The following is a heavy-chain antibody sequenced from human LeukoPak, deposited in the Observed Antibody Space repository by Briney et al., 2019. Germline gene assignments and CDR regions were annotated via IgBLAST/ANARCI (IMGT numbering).Heavy chain of an antibody. V-gene: IGHV4-34*01. CDR2: INHSGST. CDR1: GGSFSGYY. Sequence: PSETLSLTCAVYGGSFSGYYWSWIRQPPGKGLEWIGEINHSGSTNYNPSLESRVTISVDTSKNQFSLKLSSVTAADTAVYYCARLNHIAAAGSGYFDYWGQGTLVTVSS. CDR3: ARLNHIAAAGSGYFDY. J-gene: IGHJ4*02. D-gene: IGHD6-13*01.